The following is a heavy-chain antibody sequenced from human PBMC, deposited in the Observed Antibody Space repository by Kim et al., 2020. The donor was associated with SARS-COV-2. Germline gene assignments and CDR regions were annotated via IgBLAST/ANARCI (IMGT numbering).Heavy chain of an antibody. J-gene: IGHJ6*02. CDR1: GFTFSNAW. Sequence: GGSLRLSCAASGFTFSNAWMSWVRQAPGKGLEWVGRIKSKTDGGTTDYAAPVKGRFTISRDDSKNTLYLQMNSLKTEDTAVYYCTTVGYCSGGSCSTTHYYYGMGVWGQGTTVTVSS. CDR2: IKSKTDGGTT. V-gene: IGHV3-15*01. D-gene: IGHD2-15*01. CDR3: TTVGYCSGGSCSTTHYYYGMGV.